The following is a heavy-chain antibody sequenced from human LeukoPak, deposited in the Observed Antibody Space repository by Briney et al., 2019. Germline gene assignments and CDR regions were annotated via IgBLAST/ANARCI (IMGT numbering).Heavy chain of an antibody. CDR2: IYYSGST. Sequence: SETLSLPCSVSGVSISSYYWSWVRQPPGKGLEWVGYIYYSGSTNYNPSLKSRVTISVDTSKNQFSLKLSSVTAADTAVYYCARVGSSSWTPGYYYYYYYMDVWGKGTTVTVSS. V-gene: IGHV4-59*01. CDR1: GVSISSYY. CDR3: ARVGSSSWTPGYYYYYYYMDV. J-gene: IGHJ6*03. D-gene: IGHD6-13*01.